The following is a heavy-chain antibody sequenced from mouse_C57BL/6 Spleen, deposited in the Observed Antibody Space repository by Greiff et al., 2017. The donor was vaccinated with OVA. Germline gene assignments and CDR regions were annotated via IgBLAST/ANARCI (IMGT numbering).Heavy chain of an antibody. Sequence: QVQLQQSGAELVRPGASVTLSCKASGYTFTDYEMHWVKQTPVHGLEWIGAIDPETGGTAYNQKFKGKAILTADKSSSTAYMELRSLTSEDSAVYYCTRILLLFDYWGQGTTLTVSS. J-gene: IGHJ2*01. CDR2: IDPETGGT. V-gene: IGHV1-15*01. CDR3: TRILLLFDY. D-gene: IGHD2-10*01. CDR1: GYTFTDYE.